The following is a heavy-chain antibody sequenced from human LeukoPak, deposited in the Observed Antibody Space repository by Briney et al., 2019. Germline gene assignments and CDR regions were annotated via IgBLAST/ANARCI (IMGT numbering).Heavy chain of an antibody. CDR2: IIGSGDTT. J-gene: IGHJ4*02. Sequence: GGSLRLSCAASGFTFSGYAMSWVRQAPGKGLEWVSAIIGSGDTTYYAASGEGRLTISRDNSKNTLYRQMNSLRVEDTAVYYCAKVTGGDMITYGGIDYWGQGTLVTVSS. V-gene: IGHV3-23*01. D-gene: IGHD3-16*01. CDR1: GFTFSGYA. CDR3: AKVTGGDMITYGGIDY.